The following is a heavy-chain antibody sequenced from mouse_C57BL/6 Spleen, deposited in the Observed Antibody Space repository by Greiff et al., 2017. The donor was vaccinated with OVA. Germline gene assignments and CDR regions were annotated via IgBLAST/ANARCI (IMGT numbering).Heavy chain of an antibody. V-gene: IGHV1-76*01. D-gene: IGHD6-5*01. CDR3: ARVDFGTYAWFAY. J-gene: IGHJ3*01. CDR1: GYTFTDYY. CDR2: IYPGSGDT. Sequence: VQLQQSGAELVRPGASVKLSCKASGYTFTDYYINWVKQRPGQGLEWIARIYPGSGDTYYNEKFKGKATLTAEKSSSTAYMQLSSLTSEDSAVYVCARVDFGTYAWFAYWGQGTLVTVSA.